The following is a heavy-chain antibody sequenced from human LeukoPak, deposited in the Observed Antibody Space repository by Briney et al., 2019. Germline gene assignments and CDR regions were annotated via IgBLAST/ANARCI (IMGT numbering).Heavy chain of an antibody. CDR2: IKGDGSST. J-gene: IGHJ5*02. D-gene: IGHD3-10*01. CDR3: VRDNKFGRSYWFDP. Sequence: HPGGSLRLSCAASGFTFDDYAMHWVRQAPGKGLVWVSRIKGDGSSTSYADSVKGRFTISRDNAKNTLFLQMNSLRAEDTAVYYCVRDNKFGRSYWFDPWGQGTLVTVSS. CDR1: GFTFDDYA. V-gene: IGHV3-74*01.